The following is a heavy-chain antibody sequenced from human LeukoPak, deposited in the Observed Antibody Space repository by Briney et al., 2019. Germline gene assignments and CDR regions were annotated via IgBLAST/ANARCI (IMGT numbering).Heavy chain of an antibody. CDR1: GGSISSGGYS. CDR2: IYHSGST. CDR3: ARVVPTWGAIRSYYFDY. D-gene: IGHD3-16*02. J-gene: IGHJ4*02. Sequence: PSETLSLTCAVSGGSISSGGYSSSWIRQPPGKGLEWIGYIYHSGSTYYNPSLKSRVTISVDRSKNQFSLKLSSVTAADTAVYYCARVVPTWGAIRSYYFDYWGQGTLVTVSS. V-gene: IGHV4-30-2*01.